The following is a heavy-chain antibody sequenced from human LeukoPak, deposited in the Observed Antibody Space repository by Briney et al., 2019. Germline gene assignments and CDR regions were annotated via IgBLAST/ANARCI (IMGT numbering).Heavy chain of an antibody. V-gene: IGHV3-66*01. CDR1: GFTLSSHF. D-gene: IGHD6-13*01. CDR3: ARDSSSSWYPWFAP. Sequence: GGSLRLSCSASGFTLSSHFMSGVRQAPGKGLEEGSVIYSGGTTYYADTVKGRFTNSRQNSKTPLYLQMNSLRAEDTAVYYCARDSSSSWYPWFAPWGQGNLVTVSS. J-gene: IGHJ5*02. CDR2: IYSGGTT.